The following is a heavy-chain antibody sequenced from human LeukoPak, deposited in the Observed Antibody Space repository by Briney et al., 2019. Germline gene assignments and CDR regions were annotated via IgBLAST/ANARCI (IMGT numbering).Heavy chain of an antibody. CDR3: VPADKQ. D-gene: IGHD6-13*01. V-gene: IGHV3-74*01. CDR2: IKPDGSSP. CDR1: GXTFSXXW. J-gene: IGHJ4*02. Sequence: PGGSLRLSCAASGXTFSXXWXXWXXXAXGKGLVWVSLIKPDGSSPNYADSVKGRFTISRDNAKNTLYLQMNSLRAEDTAVYYCVPADKQWGQGTLVTVSS.